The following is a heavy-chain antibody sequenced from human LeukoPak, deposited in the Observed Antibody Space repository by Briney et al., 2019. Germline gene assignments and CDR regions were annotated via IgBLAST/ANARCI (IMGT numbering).Heavy chain of an antibody. Sequence: GASLEISFQGSGSSFTSYWIGWVRPMPGKGLGWMGIIYPGDSDTRYSPSFQGQVTISADKSISTAYLQWSSLKASDTAMYYCARHPIYSSGWFDYWGQGTLVTVSS. CDR3: ARHPIYSSGWFDY. CDR2: IYPGDSDT. CDR1: GSSFTSYW. V-gene: IGHV5-51*01. J-gene: IGHJ4*02. D-gene: IGHD6-19*01.